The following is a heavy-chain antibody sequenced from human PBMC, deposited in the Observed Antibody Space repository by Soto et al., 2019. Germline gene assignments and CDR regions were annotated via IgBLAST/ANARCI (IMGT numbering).Heavy chain of an antibody. CDR1: GFTFSSYG. Sequence: QVQLVESGGGVVQPGRSLRLSCAASGFTFSSYGMHWVRQAPGKGLEWVAVISYDGSNKYYADSVKGRFTISRDNSKNTLYLQMNSLRAEDTAVYYCAKKGGYSSSSDYYYGMDVWGQGTTVTVSS. J-gene: IGHJ6*02. CDR3: AKKGGYSSSSDYYYGMDV. CDR2: ISYDGSNK. V-gene: IGHV3-30*18. D-gene: IGHD6-6*01.